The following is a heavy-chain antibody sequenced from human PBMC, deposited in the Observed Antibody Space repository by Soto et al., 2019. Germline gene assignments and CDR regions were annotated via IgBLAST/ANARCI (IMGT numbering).Heavy chain of an antibody. J-gene: IGHJ5*02. CDR3: AREGGSLNWFDP. D-gene: IGHD1-26*01. CDR2: ISSSSSTI. Sequence: EVQLVESGGGWVQPGGSLTLSCAASGFTFSSYSMNWVRQAPGKGLEWVSNISSSSSTIYYADSLKGRFTISRDNAKNSLYLQMNSLRGEDTAVYYCAREGGSLNWFDPWGQGTLVTVSS. CDR1: GFTFSSYS. V-gene: IGHV3-48*01.